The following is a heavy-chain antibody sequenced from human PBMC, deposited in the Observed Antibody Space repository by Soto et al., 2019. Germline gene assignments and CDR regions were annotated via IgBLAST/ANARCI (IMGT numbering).Heavy chain of an antibody. D-gene: IGHD5-18*01. CDR1: GFTFSSYG. V-gene: IGHV3-33*01. CDR2: IWYDGSNK. J-gene: IGHJ4*02. CDR3: ARDSSYGFIGYYFDY. Sequence: GGSLRLSCAASGFTFSSYGMHWVRQAPGKGLEWVAVIWYDGSNKYYADSVKGRFTISRDNSKNTLYLQMNSLRAEDTAVYYCARDSSYGFIGYYFDYWGQGTLVTVSS.